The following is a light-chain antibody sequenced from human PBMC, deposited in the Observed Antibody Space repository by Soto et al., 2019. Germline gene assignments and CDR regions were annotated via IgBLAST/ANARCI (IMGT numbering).Light chain of an antibody. Sequence: QLVLTQSPSASASPGASVTLTCTLSSGHGSYAIAWHQQQPEKASRYLMILNSDGSHSKGDGLPDRFSGSSSGAERNLTIPSLQSEDEADCYCQTWGTGGVFGGGTQLTVL. J-gene: IGLJ2*01. CDR3: QTWGTGGV. V-gene: IGLV4-69*01. CDR2: LNSDGSH. CDR1: SGHGSYA.